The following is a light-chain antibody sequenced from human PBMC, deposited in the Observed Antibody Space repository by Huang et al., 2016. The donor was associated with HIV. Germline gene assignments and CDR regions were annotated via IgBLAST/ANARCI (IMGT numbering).Light chain of an antibody. CDR2: DTS. CDR1: QRVGSY. J-gene: IGKJ4*01. V-gene: IGKV3-11*01. CDR3: QQRSTWPLT. Sequence: EVMLTQSPSILSLSLGGTGTISCKASQRVGSYVAWYQQRPVQSPRLLLYDTSNRAAGIPTRFSGSGSGTGFTLTISGLDSGELGVFYCQQRSTWPLTFGGGTKVA.